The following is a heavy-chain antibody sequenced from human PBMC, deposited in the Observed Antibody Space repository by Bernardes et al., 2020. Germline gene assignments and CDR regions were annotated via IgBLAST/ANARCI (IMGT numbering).Heavy chain of an antibody. CDR2: MNPNSGNT. V-gene: IGHV1-8*01. CDR3: ARGDIAAAIWGNAFDI. J-gene: IGHJ3*02. D-gene: IGHD6-13*01. CDR1: GYTFTSYD. Sequence: ASVKVSCKASGYTFTSYDINWVRQATGQGLEWMGWMNPNSGNTGYAQKFQGRVAMTRNTSISTAYMELSSLRSEDTAVYYCARGDIAAAIWGNAFDIWGQGTMVTVSS.